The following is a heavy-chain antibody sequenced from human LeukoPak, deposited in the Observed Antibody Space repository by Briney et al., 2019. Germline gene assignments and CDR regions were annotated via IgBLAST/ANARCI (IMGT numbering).Heavy chain of an antibody. CDR2: IYTSGST. CDR3: ARSDGYSGYDFMIYYYYGMDV. V-gene: IGHV4-4*07. D-gene: IGHD5-12*01. CDR1: GGSISSYY. Sequence: SETLSLTCTVSGGSISSYYWSWIRQPAGKGLEWIGRIYTSGSTNYNPSLKSRVTMSVDTSKNQFSLKLSSVTAADTAVYYCARSDGYSGYDFMIYYYYGMDVWGQGTTVTVSS. J-gene: IGHJ6*02.